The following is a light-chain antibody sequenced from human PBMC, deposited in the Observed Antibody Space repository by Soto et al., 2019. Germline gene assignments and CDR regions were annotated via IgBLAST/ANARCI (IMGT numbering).Light chain of an antibody. V-gene: IGKV3-15*01. CDR3: QQYNNWPLT. CDR1: QSVSSN. Sequence: EIVMTQSPATLSVSPGERVTLSCRARQSVSSNLAWYQQKPGQAPRLLIYGASTRATGIPARFSGSGSGTEFTLTISRLQSEDFAVYYGQQYNNWPLTFGGGTKVEIK. CDR2: GAS. J-gene: IGKJ4*01.